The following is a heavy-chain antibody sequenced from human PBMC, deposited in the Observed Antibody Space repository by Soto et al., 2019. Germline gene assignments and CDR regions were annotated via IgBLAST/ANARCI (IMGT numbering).Heavy chain of an antibody. CDR2: IYNSGST. D-gene: IGHD2-2*01. V-gene: IGHV4-59*01. CDR3: AREGYCSSTGCYRSNFDY. CDR1: GGSISSYY. J-gene: IGHJ4*02. Sequence: PSETLSLTCTVSGGSISSYYWSWIRQPPGKGLEWIGYIYNSGSTNYNPSLKSRVTISVDTSKNQFSLKLSSVTAADTAVYYCAREGYCSSTGCYRSNFDYWSQGTLVTVSS.